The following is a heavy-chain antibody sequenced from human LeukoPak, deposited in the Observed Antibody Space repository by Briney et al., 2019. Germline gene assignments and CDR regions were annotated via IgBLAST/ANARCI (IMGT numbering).Heavy chain of an antibody. V-gene: IGHV3-7*01. CDR2: INREGNEK. J-gene: IGHJ4*02. CDR1: GFAFSSYW. D-gene: IGHD4-23*01. Sequence: GGSLRLSCATSGFAFSSYWMTWVRQFPGKGLEWVANINREGNEKYYVDSVKGRFTISRDNAKNSVDLQMDSLRVEDTAVYYCARVGTWELQRVFDFWGQGTLVTVSS. CDR3: ARVGTWELQRVFDF.